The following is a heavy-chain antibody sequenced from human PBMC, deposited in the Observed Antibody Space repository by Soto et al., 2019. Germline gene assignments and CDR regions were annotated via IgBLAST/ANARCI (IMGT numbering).Heavy chain of an antibody. V-gene: IGHV1-3*01. CDR2: INDGNGNT. J-gene: IGHJ4*02. Sequence: QVQLVQSGAEVKKPGASVKVSCKASGYTFTSYAMHWVRQAPGQRLEWMGWINDGNGNTKYSQKFQGRVTITRDTSASKAYMEMSSLRSEDTAVYYCARSIVVVTALDYWGQGTLVTVS. CDR1: GYTFTSYA. D-gene: IGHD2-21*02. CDR3: ARSIVVVTALDY.